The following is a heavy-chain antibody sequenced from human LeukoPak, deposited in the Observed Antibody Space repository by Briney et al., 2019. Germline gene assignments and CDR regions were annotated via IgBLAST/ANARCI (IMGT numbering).Heavy chain of an antibody. CDR3: ARGGGLDV. CDR2: MKQDGSEE. CDR1: GFTFSSYW. J-gene: IGHJ6*02. D-gene: IGHD3-16*01. Sequence: GGSLRLSCAASGFTFSSYWMSWVRQAPGKGLEWVANMKQDGSEEYYVDSVRGRFTISRDNAKNSLYLQMNSLRAEDTAVYFRARGGGLDVWGQGATVTVSS. V-gene: IGHV3-7*03.